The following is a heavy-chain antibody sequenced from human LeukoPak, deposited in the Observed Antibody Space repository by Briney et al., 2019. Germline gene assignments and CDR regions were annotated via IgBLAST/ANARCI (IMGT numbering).Heavy chain of an antibody. Sequence: PSETLSLTCTVSGGSMSGFYWSWIRQPPGKGLEWIGYIYYSGSTNYNPSLQSRVTISVDTSKNQFSLNLSSVTAADTAVYYCATNAARPWGIFDYWGQGALVTVSS. J-gene: IGHJ4*02. D-gene: IGHD6-6*01. CDR1: GGSMSGFY. CDR3: ATNAARPWGIFDY. CDR2: IYYSGST. V-gene: IGHV4-59*01.